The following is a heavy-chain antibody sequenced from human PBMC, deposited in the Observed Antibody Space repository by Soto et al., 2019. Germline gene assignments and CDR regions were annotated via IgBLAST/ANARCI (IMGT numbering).Heavy chain of an antibody. CDR2: ISAYNGNT. J-gene: IGHJ4*02. CDR1: GYTFTSYG. V-gene: IGHV1-18*01. D-gene: IGHD2-15*01. Sequence: QVPLVQSGAEVKKPGASVKVSCKASGYTFTSYGISWVRQAPGQGLEWMGWISAYNGNTNYAQKLQGRVTMTTDTSTSTAYMEVRSLRSDDTAVYYCARDRGYCSGGSCYSRWIDYWGQGTLVTVSS. CDR3: ARDRGYCSGGSCYSRWIDY.